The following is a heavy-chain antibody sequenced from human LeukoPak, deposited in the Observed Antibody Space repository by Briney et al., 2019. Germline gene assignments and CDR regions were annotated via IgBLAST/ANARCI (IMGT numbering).Heavy chain of an antibody. V-gene: IGHV1-18*01. D-gene: IGHD4-17*01. CDR3: ARDGGTQGGDYGDYSYPSWFDP. J-gene: IGHJ5*02. CDR2: ISAYNGNT. CDR1: GYTFTSYG. Sequence: ASVKVSCKASGYTFTSYGISWVRQAPGQGLEWMGWISAYNGNTNYAQKLQGRVTMTTDTSTSTAYMELRSLRSDDTAVYYCARDGGTQGGDYGDYSYPSWFDPWGQGTLVTVSS.